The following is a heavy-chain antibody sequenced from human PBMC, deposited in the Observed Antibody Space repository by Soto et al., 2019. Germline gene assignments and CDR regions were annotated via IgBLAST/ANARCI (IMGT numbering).Heavy chain of an antibody. D-gene: IGHD3-3*01. V-gene: IGHV1-69*13. Sequence: SVKVSCKVSGGTFSSYAISWVRQAPGQGLEWMGGTIPIFGTANYAQKFQGRVTITADESTSTAYMELSSLRSEDTAVYYCARDKPTSSLEWLSPNYYYYGMDVWGQGTTVTVSS. CDR2: TIPIFGTA. CDR3: ARDKPTSSLEWLSPNYYYYGMDV. J-gene: IGHJ6*02. CDR1: GGTFSSYA.